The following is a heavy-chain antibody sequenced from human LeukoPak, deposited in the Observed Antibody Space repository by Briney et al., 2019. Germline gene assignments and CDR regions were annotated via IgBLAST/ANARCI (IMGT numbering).Heavy chain of an antibody. Sequence: GESLKISCKGSGYSFTSYWIGWVRQMPGKGLEWMGIIYPGDSDTRYSPSFQGQVTISADKSISTAYLQWSSLKASDTAMYYCARQLSGQLLYTWFDPWGRGTLVTVSS. D-gene: IGHD2-2*02. J-gene: IGHJ5*02. CDR1: GYSFTSYW. CDR3: ARQLSGQLLYTWFDP. CDR2: IYPGDSDT. V-gene: IGHV5-51*01.